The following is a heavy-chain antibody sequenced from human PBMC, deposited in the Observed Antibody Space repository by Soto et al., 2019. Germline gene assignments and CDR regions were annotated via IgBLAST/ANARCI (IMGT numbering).Heavy chain of an antibody. CDR1: GFTATSNG. Sequence: EVKLLESGGGLVQPGGSLRLSCGVSGFTATSNGVSWVRQAPGKGLEWVSAISPNGQGIWYADSVKGRFTISRDISRNTVFLQMYSLRAEDTAVYYCTKVRQYPRDYFHYWGQGTLVTVSS. V-gene: IGHV3-23*01. D-gene: IGHD4-4*01. CDR3: TKVRQYPRDYFHY. CDR2: ISPNGQGI. J-gene: IGHJ4*02.